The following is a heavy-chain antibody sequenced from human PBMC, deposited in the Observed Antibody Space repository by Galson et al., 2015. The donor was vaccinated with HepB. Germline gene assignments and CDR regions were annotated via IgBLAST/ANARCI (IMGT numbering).Heavy chain of an antibody. CDR3: TRLGDLSGYSSC. D-gene: IGHD3-22*01. Sequence: SLRLSCAGSRFTFSSSAMHWVRQTSGKGLEWIGRIGSNANNYATAYKASVKGRFTISRDDSKNTAYLQMNSLRTEDTAVYYCTRLGDLSGYSSCWGQGTLVTVSS. V-gene: IGHV3-73*01. J-gene: IGHJ4*02. CDR1: RFTFSSSA. CDR2: IGSNANNYAT.